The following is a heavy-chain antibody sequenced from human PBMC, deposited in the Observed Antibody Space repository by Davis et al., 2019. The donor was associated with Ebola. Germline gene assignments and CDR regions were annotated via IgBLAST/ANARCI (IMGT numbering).Heavy chain of an antibody. V-gene: IGHV4-39*01. CDR3: ARYGIFGVVRGMNAFDI. D-gene: IGHD3-3*01. Sequence: SETLSLTCSVSGGSISSNSFYWGWIRQPPGKGLEWIGTIYYSGSTFYNPSFKSRVTISVDASKNQFSLKLSSVTAADTAVYYCARYGIFGVVRGMNAFDIWGQGTMVTVSS. CDR2: IYYSGST. CDR1: GGSISSNSFY. J-gene: IGHJ3*02.